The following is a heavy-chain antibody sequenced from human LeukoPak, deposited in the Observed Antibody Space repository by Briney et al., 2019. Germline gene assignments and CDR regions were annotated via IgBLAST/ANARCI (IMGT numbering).Heavy chain of an antibody. J-gene: IGHJ4*02. Sequence: PGGSLRLSCAASGFTFSSDWMIWVRQAPGKGLEWVANIKPDEGEKYYVDSVKGRFTVSRDNAKNTLYLQMNSLRAEDTAVYYCARRAGAYSHPYDYWGQGTLVTVSS. D-gene: IGHD4/OR15-4a*01. V-gene: IGHV3-7*03. CDR3: ARRAGAYSHPYDY. CDR2: IKPDEGEK. CDR1: GFTFSSDW.